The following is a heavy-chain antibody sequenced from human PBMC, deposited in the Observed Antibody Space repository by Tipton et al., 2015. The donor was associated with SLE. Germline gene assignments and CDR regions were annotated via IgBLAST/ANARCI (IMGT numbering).Heavy chain of an antibody. CDR3: ARQRGTWYFDF. J-gene: IGHJ4*02. CDR1: GFPFRNYN. V-gene: IGHV3-11*04. D-gene: IGHD6-25*01. CDR2: ISDSGSSI. Sequence: SLRLSCDASGFPFRNYNMRWIRQAPGKGLEWVAFISDSGSSIYYADSVKGRFTLSRDNAKNSFYLQMDSLRGDDTAVYYCARQRGTWYFDFWGPGTLVSVSS.